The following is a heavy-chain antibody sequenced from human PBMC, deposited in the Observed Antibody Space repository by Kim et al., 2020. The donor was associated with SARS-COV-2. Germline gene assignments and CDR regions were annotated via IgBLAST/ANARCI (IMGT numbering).Heavy chain of an antibody. CDR1: GGSISSSSYY. D-gene: IGHD6-13*01. CDR3: ARVKAAAGPGLFDY. J-gene: IGHJ4*02. V-gene: IGHV4-39*01. Sequence: SETLSLTCTVSGGSISSSSYYWSWIRQPPGKGLEWIGSIYYSGSTYYNPSLKSRVTISVDTSKNQFSLKLSSVTAADTAVYYCARVKAAAGPGLFDYWGQRTLVTVSS. CDR2: IYYSGST.